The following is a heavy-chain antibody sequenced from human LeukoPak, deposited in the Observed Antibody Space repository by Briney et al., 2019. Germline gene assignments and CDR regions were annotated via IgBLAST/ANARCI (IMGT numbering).Heavy chain of an antibody. CDR1: VDSISSGGYS. CDR3: SRVDTAMGRESYFQH. CDR2: IYHSGST. V-gene: IGHV4-30-2*01. Sequence: SETLSLTCAVSVDSISSGGYSWSWIRQPPGKGLEWIGYIYHSGSTYYNPSLKSRVTISVDRSKNQFSLKLSSVTASDSAVYYCSRVDTAMGRESYFQHWGQGTLVTVSS. D-gene: IGHD5-18*01. J-gene: IGHJ1*01.